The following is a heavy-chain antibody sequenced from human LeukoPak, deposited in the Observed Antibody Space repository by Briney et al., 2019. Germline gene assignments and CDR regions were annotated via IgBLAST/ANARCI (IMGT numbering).Heavy chain of an antibody. V-gene: IGHV1-2*02. J-gene: IGHJ5*02. CDR3: ARDHKWFGEFGLDP. CDR2: INPNSGGT. Sequence: ASVKVSCKASGYTFTGYYMHWVRQAPGQGLEWMGWINPNSGGTNYAQKFQGRVTMTRDTSISTAYMELSRLRSDDTAVYYCARDHKWFGEFGLDPWGQGTLVTVSS. D-gene: IGHD3-10*01. CDR1: GYTFTGYY.